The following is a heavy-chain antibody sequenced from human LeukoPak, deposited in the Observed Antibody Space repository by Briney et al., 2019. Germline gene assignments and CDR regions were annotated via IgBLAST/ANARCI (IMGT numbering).Heavy chain of an antibody. V-gene: IGHV5-51*01. CDR3: ASHRAGGGSGLDY. J-gene: IGHJ4*02. CDR1: GYSFTDYW. D-gene: IGHD2-15*01. CDR2: IYPGDSDT. Sequence: GESLKISCKGSGYSFTDYWNGWVRQMPGKGLDWMGIIYPGDSDTRYSPSFQGQVTISADKSISTACLQWSSLKASDTAMYYCASHRAGGGSGLDYWGQGALVTVSS.